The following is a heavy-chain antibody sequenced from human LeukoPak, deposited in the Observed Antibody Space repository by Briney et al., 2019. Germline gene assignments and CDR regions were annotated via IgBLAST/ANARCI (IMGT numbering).Heavy chain of an antibody. D-gene: IGHD3-10*02. CDR1: GGTFSRYA. J-gene: IGHJ2*01. V-gene: IGHV1-69*13. CDR2: IIPMFGIA. Sequence: GASVKVSCKASGGTFSRYAISWVRQAPGQGLEWMGGIIPMFGIANYAQKFQGRVTITADESTSTAYMELSSLRSEDTAVYYCARDVSSGSYYTLWWYFDLWGRGTLVTVSS. CDR3: ARDVSSGSYYTLWWYFDL.